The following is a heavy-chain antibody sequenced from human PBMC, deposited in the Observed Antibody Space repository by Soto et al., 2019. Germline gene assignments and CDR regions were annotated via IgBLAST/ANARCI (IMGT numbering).Heavy chain of an antibody. Sequence: GGSLRLSCAASGFTFSSYAMSWVRQAPGKGLEWVSAISGSGGSTYYADSVKGRFTISRDNSKNTLYPQMNSLRAEDTAVYYCAKIPSITMVRGVHSWFDPWGQGTLVTVS. J-gene: IGHJ5*02. V-gene: IGHV3-23*01. D-gene: IGHD3-10*01. CDR3: AKIPSITMVRGVHSWFDP. CDR1: GFTFSSYA. CDR2: ISGSGGST.